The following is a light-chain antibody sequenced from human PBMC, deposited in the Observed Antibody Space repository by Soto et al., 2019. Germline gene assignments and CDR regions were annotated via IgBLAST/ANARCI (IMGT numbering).Light chain of an antibody. J-gene: IGLJ1*01. V-gene: IGLV2-8*01. CDR3: STYTGSNTLYV. CDR2: EVS. Sequence: FPRTQPPPGSGVPDPQSPTPCTGTTRNVGGYNYVSWYQQHPGKAPKLMIYEVSKRPSGVPDRFSGSKSGNTASLTVSGLQAEYEANYXCSTYTGSNTLYVFGTGTKVTVL. CDR1: TRNVGGYNY.